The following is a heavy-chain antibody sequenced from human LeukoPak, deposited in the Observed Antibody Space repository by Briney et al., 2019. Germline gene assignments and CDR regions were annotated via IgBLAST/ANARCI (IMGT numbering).Heavy chain of an antibody. CDR2: TYYRSKWYK. V-gene: IGHV6-1*01. Sequence: SQTLSLTCAISGDSVSNSATWNWIRQSPSRGLEWLGRTYYRSKWYKYYAVSVKGRITINPATSKNQFSLQLNSVTPEDTAVYYCARGPSYFQHWGQGTLVTVSS. CDR1: GDSVSNSAT. J-gene: IGHJ1*01. CDR3: ARGPSYFQH.